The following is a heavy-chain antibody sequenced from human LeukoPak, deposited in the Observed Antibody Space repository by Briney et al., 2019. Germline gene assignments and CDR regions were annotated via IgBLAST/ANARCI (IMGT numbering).Heavy chain of an antibody. D-gene: IGHD3-10*01. Sequence: RPSETLSLTCTVSGGSISSSSYYWGWIRQPPGKGLEWIGSIYYSGSTYYNPSLKSRVTISVDTSKNQISLKLTSVTAADTAVYYCARDRLLWFGELDYWGQGTLVMVSS. V-gene: IGHV4-39*07. CDR2: IYYSGST. J-gene: IGHJ4*02. CDR1: GGSISSSSYY. CDR3: ARDRLLWFGELDY.